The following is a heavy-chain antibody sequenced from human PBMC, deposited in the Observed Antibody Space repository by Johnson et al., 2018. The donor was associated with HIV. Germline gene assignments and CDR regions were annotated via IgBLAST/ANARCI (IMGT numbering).Heavy chain of an antibody. J-gene: IGHJ3*02. CDR1: GFIFSNYG. Sequence: QVQLVESGGGVVQPGGSLRLSCAASGFIFSNYGMHWVRQAPGKGLEWVAFIRFDGSNKYYADSVKGRFTISRDNSKNTLSLQMNSLRAEDTAVYYCARGGRYSESGNDAHDIWGQGTKVTVSS. CDR3: ARGGRYSESGNDAHDI. V-gene: IGHV3-30*02. D-gene: IGHD1-26*01. CDR2: IRFDGSNK.